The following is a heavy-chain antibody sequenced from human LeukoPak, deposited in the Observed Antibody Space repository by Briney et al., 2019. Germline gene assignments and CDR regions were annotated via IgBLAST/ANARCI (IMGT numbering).Heavy chain of an antibody. CDR3: AKDRVHYDFWSGYYPF. CDR2: ISGSGGST. Sequence: GGSLRLSCAASGFTFSSYAMSWVRQAPGKGLEWVSAISGSGGSTYYADPVKGRFTISRDNSKNTLYLQMNSLRAEDTAVYYCAKDRVHYDFWSGYYPFWGQGTLVTVSS. D-gene: IGHD3-3*01. CDR1: GFTFSSYA. V-gene: IGHV3-23*01. J-gene: IGHJ4*02.